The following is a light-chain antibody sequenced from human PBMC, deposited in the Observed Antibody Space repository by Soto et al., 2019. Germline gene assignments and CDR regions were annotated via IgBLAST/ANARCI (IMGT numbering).Light chain of an antibody. J-gene: IGKJ2*01. V-gene: IGKV3-20*01. CDR3: QQYAGSPKT. Sequence: EIVLTQSPGTLSLSPGERATLSCRASQRVTSSYLAWYQQKPGQTPRLLIYGASSRATVIPDRFSGSVSGTDFTLTISRLEPEDFAVYYCQQYAGSPKTFGQGTKLEIK. CDR2: GAS. CDR1: QRVTSSY.